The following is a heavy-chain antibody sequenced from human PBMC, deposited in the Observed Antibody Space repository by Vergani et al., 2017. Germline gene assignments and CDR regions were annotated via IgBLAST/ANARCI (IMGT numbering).Heavy chain of an antibody. Sequence: QMQLQESGPGLVKPSETLSLSCTVSGDSISTSSYAWGWIRQPPGKTLEWIGTVFYGGRTSYNPSLKSRVTISVDTSKNQFSLKLSSVTAADTAVYYCARHGAAAGSRFDYWGQGTLVTVSS. D-gene: IGHD6-13*01. CDR3: ARHGAAAGSRFDY. CDR1: GDSISTSSYA. J-gene: IGHJ4*02. V-gene: IGHV4-39*01. CDR2: VFYGGRT.